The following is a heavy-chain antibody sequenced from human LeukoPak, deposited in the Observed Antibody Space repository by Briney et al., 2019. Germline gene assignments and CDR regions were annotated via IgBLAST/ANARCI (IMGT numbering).Heavy chain of an antibody. J-gene: IGHJ4*02. V-gene: IGHV4-59*01. CDR2: IYYSGRT. CDR3: ARLRRSSSYFDY. CDR1: GGSISSYY. Sequence: SETLSLTCTVSGGSISSYYWSWIRQPPGKGLEYIGSIYYSGRTYYNPSLKSRVSISIDTSKNQFSLKLNSVTAADTAVYYCARLRRSSSYFDYWGQGTLVTVSS. D-gene: IGHD6-6*01.